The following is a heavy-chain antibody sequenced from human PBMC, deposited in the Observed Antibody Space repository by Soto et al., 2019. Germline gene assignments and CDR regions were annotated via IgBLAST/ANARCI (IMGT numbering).Heavy chain of an antibody. J-gene: IGHJ4*02. CDR1: GGSFSSYA. CDR2: LIPIFGTA. CDR3: SRGDTAMVDYFDY. D-gene: IGHD5-18*01. V-gene: IGHV1-69*01. Sequence: QVQLVQSGAEVKKPGSSVKVSCKASGGSFSSYAISWVRQAPGQGLEWMGGLIPIFGTANYAQKFQGRVTISADESTSTAYIELSNMRFEDTAVYYFSRGDTAMVDYFDYWGQGTLVTVSS.